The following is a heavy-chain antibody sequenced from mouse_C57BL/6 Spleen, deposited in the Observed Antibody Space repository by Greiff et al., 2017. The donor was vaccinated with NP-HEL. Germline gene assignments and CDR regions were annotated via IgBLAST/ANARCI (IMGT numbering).Heavy chain of an antibody. CDR1: GYTFTSYW. CDR3: ARYNYGSSFYSHWYFDV. V-gene: IGHV1-69*01. D-gene: IGHD1-1*01. Sequence: VQLQQSGAELVMPGASVKLSCKASGYTFTSYWMHWVKQRPGQGLEWIGEIDPSDSYTNYNQKFKGKSTLTVDKSSSTAYMQLSSLTSEDSAVYYCARYNYGSSFYSHWYFDVWGTGTTVTVSS. CDR2: IDPSDSYT. J-gene: IGHJ1*03.